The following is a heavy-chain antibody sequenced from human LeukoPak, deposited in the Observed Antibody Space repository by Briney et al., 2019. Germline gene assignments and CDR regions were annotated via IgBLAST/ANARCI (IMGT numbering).Heavy chain of an antibody. CDR2: IIPIFGIA. D-gene: IGHD6-19*01. J-gene: IGHJ4*02. V-gene: IGHV1-69*04. Sequence: SVKVSCKASGGTFSSYAISWVRQAPGQGLEWMGRIIPIFGIANYAQKFQGRVTITADKSTSTAYMELSSLRSEDTAVYYCVYGYSSGWEYFDYWGQATLVTVSS. CDR3: VYGYSSGWEYFDY. CDR1: GGTFSSYA.